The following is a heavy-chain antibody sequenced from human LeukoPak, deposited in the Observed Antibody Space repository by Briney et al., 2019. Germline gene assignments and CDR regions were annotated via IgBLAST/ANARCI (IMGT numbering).Heavy chain of an antibody. CDR3: ARAARKWLAIDY. V-gene: IGHV3-21*01. J-gene: IGHJ4*02. CDR1: GFTFSSYS. D-gene: IGHD6-19*01. CDR2: ISSSSSYI. Sequence: SGGSLRLSCAASGFTFSSYSMNWVRQAPGKGLEWVSFISSSSSYIYYADSVKGRFTISRDNSKNTLYLQMNSLRAEDTAVYYCARAARKWLAIDYWGQGTLVTVSS.